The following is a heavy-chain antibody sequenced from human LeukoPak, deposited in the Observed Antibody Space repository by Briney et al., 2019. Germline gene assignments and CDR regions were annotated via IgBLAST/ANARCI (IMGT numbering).Heavy chain of an antibody. CDR1: GFTFSSYA. V-gene: IGHV3-30-3*01. CDR3: ARDLKERIGSWAFDY. CDR2: ISYDGSNK. J-gene: IGHJ4*02. D-gene: IGHD6-13*01. Sequence: GGSLRLSRAASGFTFSSYAMHWVRQAPGKGLEWVAVISYDGSNKYYADSVKGRFTISRDNSKNTLYLQMNSLRAEDTAVYYCARDLKERIGSWAFDYWGQGTLVTVSS.